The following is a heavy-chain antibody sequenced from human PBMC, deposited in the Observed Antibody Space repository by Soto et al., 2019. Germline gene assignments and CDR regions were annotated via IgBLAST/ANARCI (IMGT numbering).Heavy chain of an antibody. J-gene: IGHJ6*02. Sequence: QVQLVQSGAEVKKPGASVKVSCKASGYTFASYGISWVRQAPGQGLEWMGWISAYNGNTNYAQKLQGRVTMTTDTSTCTAYMELRSLRSDDTAVYYCAALEWPNYYYYGMDVWGQGTTVTVSS. D-gene: IGHD3-3*01. V-gene: IGHV1-18*04. CDR1: GYTFASYG. CDR2: ISAYNGNT. CDR3: AALEWPNYYYYGMDV.